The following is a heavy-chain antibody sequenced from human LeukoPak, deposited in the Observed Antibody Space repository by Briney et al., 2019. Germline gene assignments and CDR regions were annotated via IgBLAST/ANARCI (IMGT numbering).Heavy chain of an antibody. Sequence: ASVKVSCKASGYTFTGYYMHWVRQAPGQGLEWMGWINPNSGGTNYAQKFQGRVTMTKDTSISTAYMELSRLGSDDTAVYYCAREHLYDRSEDLDYWGQGTLVTVSS. J-gene: IGHJ4*02. CDR2: INPNSGGT. CDR3: AREHLYDRSEDLDY. V-gene: IGHV1-2*02. D-gene: IGHD2/OR15-2a*01. CDR1: GYTFTGYY.